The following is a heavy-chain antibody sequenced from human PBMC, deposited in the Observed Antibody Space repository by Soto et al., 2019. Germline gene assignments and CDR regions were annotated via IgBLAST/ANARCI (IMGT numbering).Heavy chain of an antibody. D-gene: IGHD5-12*01. CDR3: ARDRSLDGYNLGPDY. V-gene: IGHV1-69*05. CDR1: GGTFSSYA. Sequence: QVQLVQSGAEVKKPGSSVKFSFKSSGGTFSSYAISWVRQSPGQGLEWMGGIIPIFGTANYAQKFQGRVTITSDESTSTAYMELSSLRSEDTAVYYCARDRSLDGYNLGPDYWGQGTLVTVSS. J-gene: IGHJ4*02. CDR2: IIPIFGTA.